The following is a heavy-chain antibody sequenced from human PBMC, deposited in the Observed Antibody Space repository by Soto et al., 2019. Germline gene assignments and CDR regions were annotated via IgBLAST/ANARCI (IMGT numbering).Heavy chain of an antibody. V-gene: IGHV3-11*01. CDR2: ISFAGGTV. D-gene: IGHD4-4*01. Sequence: QVQLMEAGGTLVKAGGSLRLSCAASGFTFSDYQMTWIRQAPGKGLEWVSHISFAGGTVYYADSVKGRFTISRDNAKNSLNLQMNNLTADDTAVYYCARGKSLTTSIVKFDPWGQGTLVTVSS. CDR1: GFTFSDYQ. J-gene: IGHJ5*02. CDR3: ARGKSLTTSIVKFDP.